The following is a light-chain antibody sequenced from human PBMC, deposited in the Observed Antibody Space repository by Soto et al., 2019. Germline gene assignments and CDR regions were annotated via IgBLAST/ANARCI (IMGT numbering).Light chain of an antibody. J-gene: IGLJ2*01. Sequence: QSVLTQPASVSGSPGQSITISCTGTSSDVGSYNLVSWYQQHPGKAPKLMIYEVSKRPSGVSNRFSGSKSGKTASLTISGLQAEDEADYYCCSYADRNSVVFGGGTKVTVL. CDR3: CSYADRNSVV. V-gene: IGLV2-23*02. CDR2: EVS. CDR1: SSDVGSYNL.